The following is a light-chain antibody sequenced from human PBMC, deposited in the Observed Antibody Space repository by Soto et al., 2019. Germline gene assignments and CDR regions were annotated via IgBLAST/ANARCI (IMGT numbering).Light chain of an antibody. J-gene: IGKJ2*01. CDR1: QSVGSS. Sequence: IVLTQSTATLSVSPGERATLSCRASQSVGSSLAWYQQKPGQAPRLLIQTASTRATGIPARFSGSGSGTEFTLTISSLQSEDFAVYYCQQYKNWYTFGQGTKLEIK. V-gene: IGKV3-15*01. CDR3: QQYKNWYT. CDR2: TAS.